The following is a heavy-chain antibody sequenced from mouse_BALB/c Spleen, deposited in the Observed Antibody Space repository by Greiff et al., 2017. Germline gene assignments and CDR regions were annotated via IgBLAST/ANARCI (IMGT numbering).Heavy chain of an antibody. CDR3: ARSNWDEGFAY. J-gene: IGHJ3*01. D-gene: IGHD4-1*01. CDR2: ISSGGGNT. Sequence: EVQGVESGGGLVKPGGSLKLSCAASGFTFSSYTMSWVRQTPEKRLEWVATISSGGGNTYYPDSVKGRFTISRDNAKNNLYLQMSSLRSEDTALYYCARSNWDEGFAYWGQGTLVTVSA. CDR1: GFTFSSYT. V-gene: IGHV5-9*03.